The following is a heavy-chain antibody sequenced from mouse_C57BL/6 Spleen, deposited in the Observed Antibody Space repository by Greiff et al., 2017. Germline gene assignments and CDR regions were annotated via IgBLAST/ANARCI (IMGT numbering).Heavy chain of an antibody. V-gene: IGHV1-55*01. Sequence: QVQLQQPGAELVKPGASVKMSCKASGYTFTSYWIAWVKQRPGQGLEWIGDIYPGSGSTNYNEKFKSKATLTVDTSSSTAYMQLSSLTSEDSAVYYCARSPDGLLRGDYWGQGTTLTVSS. D-gene: IGHD2-3*01. CDR2: IYPGSGST. CDR3: ARSPDGLLRGDY. CDR1: GYTFTSYW. J-gene: IGHJ2*01.